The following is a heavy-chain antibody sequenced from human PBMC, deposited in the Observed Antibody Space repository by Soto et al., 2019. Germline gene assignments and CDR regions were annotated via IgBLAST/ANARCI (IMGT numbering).Heavy chain of an antibody. D-gene: IGHD5-18*01. CDR2: ISSSSGDI. V-gene: IGHV3-21*01. CDR3: ARVRSYSYSQGYGMDV. Sequence: EVQLVESGGGLVKPGGSLRLSCAASGFTFSTYSMNWVLQAPGKGLEWVSSISSSSGDIYYADSVKGRFTISRDDAKNSLSLQMNSLRAEDTAVYYCARVRSYSYSQGYGMDVWGQGPTVTVSS. J-gene: IGHJ6*02. CDR1: GFTFSTYS.